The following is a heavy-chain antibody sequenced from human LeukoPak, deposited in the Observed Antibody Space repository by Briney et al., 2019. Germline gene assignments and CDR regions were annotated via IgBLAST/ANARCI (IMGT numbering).Heavy chain of an antibody. D-gene: IGHD3-22*01. J-gene: IGHJ3*02. V-gene: IGHV4-34*01. CDR2: INHSGST. CDR3: ARHTTYYYDSSGSEPAFDI. CDR1: GGSFSGYY. Sequence: SETLSLTCAVYGGSFSGYYWSWIRQPPGKGLEWIGEINHSGSTNYNPSLKSRVTISVDTSKNQFSLKLSSVTAADTAVYYCARHTTYYYDSSGSEPAFDIWGQGTMVTVSS.